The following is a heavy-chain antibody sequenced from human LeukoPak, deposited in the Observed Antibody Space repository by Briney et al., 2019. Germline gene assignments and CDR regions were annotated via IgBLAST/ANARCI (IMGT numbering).Heavy chain of an antibody. CDR2: IYTSGST. V-gene: IGHV4-39*07. J-gene: IGHJ4*02. CDR1: GGSISSSSYY. D-gene: IGHD2-2*01. CDR3: ARSAGMPRGDFDY. Sequence: SETLSLTCTVSGGSISSSSYYWGWIRQPPGKGLEWIGRIYTSGSTNYNPSLKSRVTMSVDTSKNHFSLNLSSVTAADTAVYYCARSAGMPRGDFDYWGQGTLVTVSS.